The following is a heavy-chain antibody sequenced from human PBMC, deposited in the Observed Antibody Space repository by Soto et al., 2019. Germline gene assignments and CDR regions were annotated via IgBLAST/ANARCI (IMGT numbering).Heavy chain of an antibody. D-gene: IGHD3-16*01. CDR2: ISGEGGIT. CDR3: AKGLGDTWENDYFFEH. CDR1: GIAFSSHS. V-gene: IGHV3-23*04. Sequence: EVQLVEWGGRLVQPGGSLRLSCVDSGIAFSSHSMSWVRQAPGRGLEWVSGISGEGGITYYADSVRGRFTISGDNSKNTLFVQVNSLRAEYTAVYYFAKGLGDTWENDYFFEHWGQGTLVTVSS. J-gene: IGHJ4*02.